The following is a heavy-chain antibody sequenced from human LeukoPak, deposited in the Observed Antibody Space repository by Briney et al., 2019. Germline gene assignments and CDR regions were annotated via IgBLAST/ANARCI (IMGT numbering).Heavy chain of an antibody. CDR1: GGSISSSSYY. CDR3: ASGKLYYYDSSGYHPFDY. J-gene: IGHJ4*02. Sequence: PSETLSLTCTVSGGSISSSSYYWGWIRQPPGKGLEWIGSIYYSGSTYYNPSLKSRVTISVDTSKNQFSLKLSSVTAADTAVYYCASGKLYYYDSSGYHPFDYWGQGTLVTVSS. D-gene: IGHD3-22*01. CDR2: IYYSGST. V-gene: IGHV4-39*07.